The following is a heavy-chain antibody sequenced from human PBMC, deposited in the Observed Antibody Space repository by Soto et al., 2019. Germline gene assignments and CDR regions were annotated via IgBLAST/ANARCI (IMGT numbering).Heavy chain of an antibody. CDR2: IIPIFGTA. Sequence: SVKVCWKDCRGGFSSRSRRWLHQATGKGLEWMGGIIPIFGTANYAQKFQGRVTITADESTSTAYMELSSLRSEDTAVYYCASSGHYYGSGSYYNGDYWGQGTLVTVSS. CDR3: ASSGHYYGSGSYYNGDY. V-gene: IGHV1-69*01. D-gene: IGHD3-10*01. J-gene: IGHJ4*02. CDR1: RGGFSSRS.